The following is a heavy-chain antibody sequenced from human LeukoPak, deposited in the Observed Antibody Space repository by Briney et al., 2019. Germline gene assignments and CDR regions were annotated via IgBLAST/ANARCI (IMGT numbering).Heavy chain of an antibody. V-gene: IGHV4-34*01. CDR3: ARRGSSSWETH. CDR1: GGSFIGYY. D-gene: IGHD6-13*01. Sequence: SETLSLTCAVYGGSFIGYYWSWIRQPPGKGLEWIGEINHFGSTNYNPSLKSRVTISIDTSKNQFSLKLRSVTAADTAVYYCARRGSSSWETHWGQGTLVTVSS. CDR2: INHFGST. J-gene: IGHJ4*02.